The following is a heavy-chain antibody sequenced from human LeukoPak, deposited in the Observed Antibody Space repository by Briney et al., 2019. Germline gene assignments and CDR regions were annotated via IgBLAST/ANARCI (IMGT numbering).Heavy chain of an antibody. CDR1: GFTFSDYY. CDR3: ARDRATVVTPHYFDY. Sequence: GGSLRLSCAASGFTFSDYYMSWIRQAPGKGLEWVSYISSSGSTIYYADSVKGRFTISDNAKNSLYLQMNSLRAEDTAVYYCARDRATVVTPHYFDYWGQGTLVTVSS. CDR2: ISSSGSTI. V-gene: IGHV3-11*01. D-gene: IGHD4-23*01. J-gene: IGHJ4*02.